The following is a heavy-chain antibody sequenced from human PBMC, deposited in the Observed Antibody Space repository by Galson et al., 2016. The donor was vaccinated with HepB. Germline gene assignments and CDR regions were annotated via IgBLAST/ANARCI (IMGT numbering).Heavy chain of an antibody. CDR1: GFTFSSYG. J-gene: IGHJ4*02. CDR3: EKRSSGGQYYFDY. CDR2: FGVSVNT. D-gene: IGHD2-15*01. V-gene: IGHV3-23*01. Sequence: SLRLSCAASGFTFSSYGMHWVRQAPGKGLEWVSTFGVSVNTYYADSVKGRFTISRDNSKNTLWLQMNSLRAEDTAVYYCEKRSSGGQYYFDYWGQGTLVTVSS.